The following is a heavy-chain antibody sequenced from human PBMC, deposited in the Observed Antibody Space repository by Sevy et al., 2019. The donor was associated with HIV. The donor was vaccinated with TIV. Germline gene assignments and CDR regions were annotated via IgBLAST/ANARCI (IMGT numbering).Heavy chain of an antibody. CDR3: AKSVAGPYYFDY. V-gene: IGHV3-30*18. CDR1: GFTFSSYG. CDR2: ISYDGSNK. J-gene: IGHJ4*02. D-gene: IGHD6-19*01. Sequence: GGSLRLSCAASGFTFSSYGMHWVRQAPGKGLEWVAVISYDGSNKYYADSVKGRFTISRDNSKNTLYLQMNSLRAEDMAVYYCAKSVAGPYYFDYWGQGTLVTVSS.